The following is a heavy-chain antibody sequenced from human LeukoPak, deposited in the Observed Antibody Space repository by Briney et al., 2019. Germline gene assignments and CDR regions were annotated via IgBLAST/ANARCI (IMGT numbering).Heavy chain of an antibody. Sequence: ASVKVSCKASGYTFTGYYMHWVRQAPGQGLEWMGWINPNSGGTNYAQKFQGRVTMTRDTSINTFYMELSRLRSDDTAVYYCARDGAGSSYNWFDPWGQGTLVTVSS. CDR3: ARDGAGSSYNWFDP. D-gene: IGHD3-10*01. CDR1: GYTFTGYY. J-gene: IGHJ5*02. CDR2: INPNSGGT. V-gene: IGHV1-2*02.